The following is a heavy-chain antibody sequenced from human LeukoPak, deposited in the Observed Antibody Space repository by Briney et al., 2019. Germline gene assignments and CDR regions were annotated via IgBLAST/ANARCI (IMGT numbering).Heavy chain of an antibody. V-gene: IGHV1-69*13. CDR1: GGTFSSYA. CDR3: ASYPSTVPGAFDI. J-gene: IGHJ3*02. CDR2: IIPIFGTA. Sequence: SVRVSCKASGGTFSSYAISWVRQAPGQGLEWMGGIIPIFGTANYAQKFQGRVTITADESTSTAYMELSSLRSEDTAVYYCASYPSTVPGAFDIWGQGTMVTVSS. D-gene: IGHD4-11*01.